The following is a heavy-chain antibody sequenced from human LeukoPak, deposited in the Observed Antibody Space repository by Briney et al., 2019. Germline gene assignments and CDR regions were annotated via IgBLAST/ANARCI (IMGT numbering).Heavy chain of an antibody. CDR1: GGSISSYY. J-gene: IGHJ4*02. D-gene: IGHD2-21*01. Sequence: SETLSLTCTVSGGSISSYYWSWIRQPAGKGLEWIGRIYISGSTNYNPSLKSRVTMSVDTSKNQFSLKLSSVTAADTAVYYCARDGSYFGYFDYWGQGTLVTVSS. CDR3: ARDGSYFGYFDY. CDR2: IYISGST. V-gene: IGHV4-4*07.